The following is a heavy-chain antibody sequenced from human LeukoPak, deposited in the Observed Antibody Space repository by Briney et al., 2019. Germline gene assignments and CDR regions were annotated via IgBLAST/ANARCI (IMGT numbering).Heavy chain of an antibody. CDR3: ASDQWGIQECYFDY. Sequence: GGSLRLSCAASGFTFSSYSMNWVRQAPGKGLEWVSSISSSSSYIYYADSVKGRFTISRDNAKNSLYLQMNSLRAEDTAVYYCASDQWGIQECYFDYWGQGTLVTVSS. V-gene: IGHV3-21*01. D-gene: IGHD5-18*01. J-gene: IGHJ4*02. CDR2: ISSSSSYI. CDR1: GFTFSSYS.